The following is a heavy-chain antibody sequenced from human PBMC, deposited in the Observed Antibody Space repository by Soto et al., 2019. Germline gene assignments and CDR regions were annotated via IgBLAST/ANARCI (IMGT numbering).Heavy chain of an antibody. Sequence: GSVNVSCKASGCTFTRYYMHWVRQSAGQGREGMGIINASGGSTSYAQKFQGRVTMTRDTTTSTVYMELTSLRSEETAVYYCARYPRRVTYYYDSSGYDLDYWGQGTMVTVSS. D-gene: IGHD3-22*01. V-gene: IGHV1-46*01. CDR3: ARYPRRVTYYYDSSGYDLDY. CDR1: GCTFTRYY. J-gene: IGHJ4*01. CDR2: INASGGST.